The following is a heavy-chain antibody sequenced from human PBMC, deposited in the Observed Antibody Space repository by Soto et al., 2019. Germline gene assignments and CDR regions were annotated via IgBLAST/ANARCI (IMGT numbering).Heavy chain of an antibody. Sequence: XGSLRLSCAAAGFTFSSYAMHWVRQAPGRGLEWVAVISYDGSNKYYADSVKGRFTISRDNSKNTLYLQMNSLRAEDTAVYYCARDGDCGGDCYPTYYYYYGMDVWGQGTTVTVSS. J-gene: IGHJ6*02. V-gene: IGHV3-30-3*01. CDR3: ARDGDCGGDCYPTYYYYYGMDV. CDR2: ISYDGSNK. D-gene: IGHD2-21*02. CDR1: GFTFSSYA.